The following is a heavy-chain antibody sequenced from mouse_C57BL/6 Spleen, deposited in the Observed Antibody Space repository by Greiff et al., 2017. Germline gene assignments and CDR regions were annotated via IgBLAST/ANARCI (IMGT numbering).Heavy chain of an antibody. D-gene: IGHD1-1*01. CDR2: IHPNSGST. J-gene: IGHJ3*01. CDR3: TRLHYYGSSPFAY. CDR1: GYTFTSYW. V-gene: IGHV1-64*01. Sequence: QVQLQQPGAELVKPGASVKLSCKASGYTFTSYWMHWVKQRPGQGLEWIGMIHPNSGSTNYNEKFKSKATLTVDKSSSTAYMQLSSLTSEDSAVYYCTRLHYYGSSPFAYWGQGTLVTVSA.